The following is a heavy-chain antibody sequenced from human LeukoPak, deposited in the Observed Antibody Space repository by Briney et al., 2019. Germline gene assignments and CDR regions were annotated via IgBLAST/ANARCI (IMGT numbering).Heavy chain of an antibody. CDR3: ARLGYCSSTSCYGNFDY. CDR1: GYTFTSYG. V-gene: IGHV1-18*01. Sequence: SVKVSCKASGYTFTSYGISWVRQAPGQGLEWMGWISAYNGNTNYAQKLQGRVTMTTDTSTSAAYMELRSLRSDDTAVYYCARLGYCSSTSCYGNFDYWGQGTLVTVSS. J-gene: IGHJ4*02. CDR2: ISAYNGNT. D-gene: IGHD2-2*01.